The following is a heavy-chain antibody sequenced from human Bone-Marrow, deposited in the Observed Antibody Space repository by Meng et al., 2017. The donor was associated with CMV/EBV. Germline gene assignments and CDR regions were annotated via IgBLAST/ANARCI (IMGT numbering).Heavy chain of an antibody. V-gene: IGHV4-59*01. CDR2: IYYSGST. Sequence: SETLSLTCAVYGGSFSGYYWSWIRQPPGKGLEWIGYIYYSGSTNYNPSLKSRVTISVDTSKNQFSLKLSSVTAADTAVYYCARILIAAAGYYYYYYGMDVWGQGTTVTVSS. D-gene: IGHD6-13*01. J-gene: IGHJ6*02. CDR1: GGSFSGYY. CDR3: ARILIAAAGYYYYYYGMDV.